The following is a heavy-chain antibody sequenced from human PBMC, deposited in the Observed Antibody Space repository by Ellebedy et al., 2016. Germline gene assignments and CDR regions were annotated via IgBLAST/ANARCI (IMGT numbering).Heavy chain of an antibody. CDR3: ARDIRMDTSMATFAH. J-gene: IGHJ4*02. V-gene: IGHV3-30*03. CDR1: GFTFRSYG. D-gene: IGHD5-18*01. Sequence: GGSLRLSCAASGFTFRSYGMHWVRQAPGKGLEWVAVISYDGSNKYYADSVKGRFTISRDNSKNTLYLQMNSLRAEDTAVYYCARDIRMDTSMATFAHWGQGTLVTVSS. CDR2: ISYDGSNK.